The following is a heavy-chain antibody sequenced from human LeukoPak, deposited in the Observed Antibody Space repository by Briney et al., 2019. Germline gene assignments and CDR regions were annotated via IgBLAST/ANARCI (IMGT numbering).Heavy chain of an antibody. CDR2: IRKDGINT. D-gene: IGHD3-22*01. V-gene: IGHV3-30*02. Sequence: SGGSLRLSCAASGFSFSDYGMHWVRQAPGKGLEWVSFIRKDGINTNYVDSVKGRFTISRDTSNKMVYLQMNSLRAEDTAVYYCARESPPQYSYDSSSYLGPMDAFDIWGQGTMVTVSS. CDR3: ARESPPQYSYDSSSYLGPMDAFDI. CDR1: GFSFSDYG. J-gene: IGHJ3*02.